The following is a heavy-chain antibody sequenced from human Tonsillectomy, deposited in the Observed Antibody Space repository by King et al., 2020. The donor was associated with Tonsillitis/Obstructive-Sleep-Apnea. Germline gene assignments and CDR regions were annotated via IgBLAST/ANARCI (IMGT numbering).Heavy chain of an antibody. Sequence: VQLVESGGGLVQPGGSLRLSCAASGFTFSNYCMNWVRQAPGKGLEWVANIKQDGSEKYYVDSVKGRFTISRDNAKNSLYLQMNSLRAEDTAVYYCARHYYVTSATGFDYWGQGTLVTVSS. J-gene: IGHJ4*02. D-gene: IGHD3-22*01. CDR3: ARHYYVTSATGFDY. V-gene: IGHV3-7*01. CDR2: IKQDGSEK. CDR1: GFTFSNYC.